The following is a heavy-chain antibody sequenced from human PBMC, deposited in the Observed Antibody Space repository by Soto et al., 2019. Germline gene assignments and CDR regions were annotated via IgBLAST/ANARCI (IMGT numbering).Heavy chain of an antibody. J-gene: IGHJ5*02. CDR1: GYTFTSYG. CDR3: VRDQPDDDCWSGGFDA. CDR2: ISAYNGNT. V-gene: IGHV1-18*01. D-gene: IGHD3-3*01. Sequence: ASAKVSCKASGYTFTSYGISWVRQAPGQGLEWMGWISAYNGNTNYAQKLQGRVTMTTDTSTSTAYMELRSLRSDDTAVYYCVRDQPDDDCWSGGFDARAQETLVTVSS.